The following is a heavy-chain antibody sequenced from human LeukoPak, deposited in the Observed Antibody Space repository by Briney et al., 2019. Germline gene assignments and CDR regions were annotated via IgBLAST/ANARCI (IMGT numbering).Heavy chain of an antibody. CDR1: GFTFSNYG. CDR3: AKDRGSGSYPSPLFDY. V-gene: IGHV3-30*18. D-gene: IGHD3-10*01. J-gene: IGHJ4*02. CDR2: ISYDESNK. Sequence: GRSLRLSCAASGFTFSNYGMRWVRQAPGKGLEWVAAISYDESNKYYAESVKGRFTISRDNYKNTLYLQMNSLRAEDTAVYYCAKDRGSGSYPSPLFDYWGRGILVTVSS.